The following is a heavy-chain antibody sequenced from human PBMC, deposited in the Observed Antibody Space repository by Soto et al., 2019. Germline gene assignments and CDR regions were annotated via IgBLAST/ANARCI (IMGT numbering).Heavy chain of an antibody. D-gene: IGHD6-13*01. Sequence: EVQLLESGGGLVQPGGSVRLSCAASGFTFSTNAMTWVRQAPGKGLEWVSFISANSGTTYFADSVKGRFTISRDSSKSTLYLQMNSLRAEDTAVYYCAKASSISWGVFDFWGQGTLITVSS. J-gene: IGHJ4*02. V-gene: IGHV3-23*01. CDR1: GFTFSTNA. CDR3: AKASSISWGVFDF. CDR2: ISANSGTT.